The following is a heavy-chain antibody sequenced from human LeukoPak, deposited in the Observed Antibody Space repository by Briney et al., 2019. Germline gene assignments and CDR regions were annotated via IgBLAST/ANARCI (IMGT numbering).Heavy chain of an antibody. CDR2: ISSDSRYI. D-gene: IGHD3-10*01. Sequence: GGSLRLSCAASGFTFSTYTINWVRQAPGKGLEWVASISSDSRYIYYADSVKGRFTISRDNAKNSVYLQMNSLRGEDAAVYYCARDGLGSYDYWGQGTLVTVSS. J-gene: IGHJ4*02. CDR1: GFTFSTYT. CDR3: ARDGLGSYDY. V-gene: IGHV3-21*01.